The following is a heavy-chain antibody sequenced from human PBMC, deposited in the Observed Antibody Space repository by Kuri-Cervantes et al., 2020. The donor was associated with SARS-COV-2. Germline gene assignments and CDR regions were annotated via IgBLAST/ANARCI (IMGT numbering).Heavy chain of an antibody. CDR3: ARKGYGEMYGMDV. CDR1: GYTFSAYY. Sequence: ASVKVSCKTSGYTFSAYYMHWVRQAPGQGLEWMGWINPNSGGTKYAPNFQGWVTMTRDTSITTVYMDLTRLRSDDTAVYYCARKGYGEMYGMDVWGQGTTVTVSS. D-gene: IGHD5-24*01. V-gene: IGHV1-2*04. J-gene: IGHJ6*02. CDR2: INPNSGGT.